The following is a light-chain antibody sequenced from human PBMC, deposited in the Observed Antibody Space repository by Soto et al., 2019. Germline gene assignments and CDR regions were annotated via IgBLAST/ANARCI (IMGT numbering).Light chain of an antibody. J-gene: IGKJ5*01. CDR3: QQRSNWPPIT. Sequence: TQSPATRSISPGEIATLSFMASQSVSSYLVWYQQKPGQAPRLLIFDASNRATGIPARFSGSGSGTDFTLTISSLEPEDFAVYYCQQRSNWPPITFGQGTRLEI. V-gene: IGKV3-11*01. CDR2: DAS. CDR1: QSVSSY.